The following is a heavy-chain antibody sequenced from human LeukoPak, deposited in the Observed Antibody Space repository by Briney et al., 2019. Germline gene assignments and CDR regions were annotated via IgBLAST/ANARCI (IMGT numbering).Heavy chain of an antibody. V-gene: IGHV3-21*01. D-gene: IGHD6-13*01. CDR1: XFTFSSYS. Sequence: CXXXXFTFSSYSMNWVRQAPGKGLEWVSSISSSSSYIYYADSVKGRFTISRDNAKNSLYLRMNSLRAEDTAVYYCARDKMGQQLLIDYWGQGTLVTVSS. J-gene: IGHJ4*02. CDR2: ISSSSSYI. CDR3: ARDKMGQQLLIDY.